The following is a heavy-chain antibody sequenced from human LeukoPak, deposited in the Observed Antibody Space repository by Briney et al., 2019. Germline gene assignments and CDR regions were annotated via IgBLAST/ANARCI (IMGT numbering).Heavy chain of an antibody. Sequence: NPSETLSLTCAVYGGSFSGYYWSWIPQPPGKGLEWIGEINHSGSTNYNPSLKSRVTISVDTSKNQFSLKLSSVAAADTAVYYCAGGGRRITIFGVVIPYYFDYWGQGTLVTVSS. V-gene: IGHV4-34*01. CDR3: AGGGRRITIFGVVIPYYFDY. D-gene: IGHD3-3*01. CDR1: GGSFSGYY. CDR2: INHSGST. J-gene: IGHJ4*02.